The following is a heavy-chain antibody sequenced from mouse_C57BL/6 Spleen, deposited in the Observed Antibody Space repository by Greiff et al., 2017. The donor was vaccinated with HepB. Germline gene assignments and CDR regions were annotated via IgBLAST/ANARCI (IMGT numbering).Heavy chain of an antibody. V-gene: IGHV2-9-1*01. CDR3: ARYYYGSHGYFDV. CDR2: IRTGGGT. CDR1: GFSLTSYA. J-gene: IGHJ1*03. D-gene: IGHD1-1*01. Sequence: VQLQQSGPGLVAPSQSLSITCTVSGFSLTSYAISWVRQPPGKGLEWLGVIRTGGGTNYNSALKSRLSISKDNSKSQVFLKMNSLQTDDTARYYCARYYYGSHGYFDVWGTGTTVTVSS.